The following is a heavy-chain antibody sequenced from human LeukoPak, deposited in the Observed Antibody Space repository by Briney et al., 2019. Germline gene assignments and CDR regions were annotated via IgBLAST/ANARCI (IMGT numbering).Heavy chain of an antibody. Sequence: GGSLRLSCVASGLNFGESAMHWVRQAPGKGLEWVSLISADGGSAFSADSVKGRFSISRDNSKNSLYLQMDSLRSEDTAMYYCAKESGKFDYWGQGTLVAVSS. J-gene: IGHJ4*02. CDR1: GLNFGESA. V-gene: IGHV3-43*02. CDR2: ISADGGSA. CDR3: AKESGKFDY.